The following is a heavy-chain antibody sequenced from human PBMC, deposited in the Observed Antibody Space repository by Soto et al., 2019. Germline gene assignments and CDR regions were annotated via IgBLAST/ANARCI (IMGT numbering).Heavy chain of an antibody. CDR2: IWYDGSNK. V-gene: IGHV3-33*01. CDR1: VFTFSSYG. Sequence: MRLSCAASVFTFSSYGMHWVRQAPCKGLEWVAVIWYDGSNKYYADSVKGRFTISRDNSKNTMYLQMNSLRAEDTAVYYCARDLEVAGTFYHGYFVMEVWGQGTTVTDSS. CDR3: ARDLEVAGTFYHGYFVMEV. D-gene: IGHD6-19*01. J-gene: IGHJ6*02.